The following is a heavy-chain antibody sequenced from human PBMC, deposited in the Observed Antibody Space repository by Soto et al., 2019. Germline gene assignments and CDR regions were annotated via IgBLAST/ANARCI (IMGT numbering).Heavy chain of an antibody. Sequence: PGGSLRLSCAASGFTFSSYAMHWVRQAPGKGLEWVAVISYDGSNKYYADSVKGRFTISRDNSKNTLYLQMNSLRAEDTAVYYCARDYNWNDVNWFDPWGQGTLVTVSS. J-gene: IGHJ5*02. D-gene: IGHD1-1*01. CDR2: ISYDGSNK. CDR3: ARDYNWNDVNWFDP. CDR1: GFTFSSYA. V-gene: IGHV3-30-3*01.